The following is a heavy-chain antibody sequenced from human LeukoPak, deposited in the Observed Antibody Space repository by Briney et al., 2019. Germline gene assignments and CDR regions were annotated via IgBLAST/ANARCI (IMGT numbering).Heavy chain of an antibody. CDR2: ISYDGSNK. CDR3: AKDQELGGYYPHYFDY. D-gene: IGHD3-22*01. J-gene: IGHJ4*02. CDR1: GFTFSSYG. V-gene: IGHV3-30*18. Sequence: GGSLRLSCAASGFTFSSYGMHWVRQAPGKGLEWVAVISYDGSNKYYADSVKGRFTISRDNSKNTLYLQMTSLRAEDTAVYNCAKDQELGGYYPHYFDYWGQGTLVTVSS.